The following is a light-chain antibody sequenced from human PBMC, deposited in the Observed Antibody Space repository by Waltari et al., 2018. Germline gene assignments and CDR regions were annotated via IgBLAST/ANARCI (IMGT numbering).Light chain of an antibody. CDR1: QSISTH. CDR3: QQYNNWPPLYT. V-gene: IGKV3-15*01. Sequence: EIVMTQSPATLSMSPGERATLSCRASQSISTHLAWYQQRPGQAPRLLIYDPSTRATGIPAKFSGSGSGTEFTLTISDLQPEDFAVYYCQQYNNWPPLYTFGQGTKLDIK. CDR2: DPS. J-gene: IGKJ2*01.